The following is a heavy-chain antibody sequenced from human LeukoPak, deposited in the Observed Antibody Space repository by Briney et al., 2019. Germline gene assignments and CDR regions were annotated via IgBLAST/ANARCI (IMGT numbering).Heavy chain of an antibody. Sequence: ASVKVSCTASGYTFTSYDINWVRQATGQGLEWMGWMNPNSGNTNYAQKFQGRVTMTRNTSISTAYMELSSLRSQDTAVYYCARNGQQVRYFQHWGQGTLVTVSS. J-gene: IGHJ1*01. CDR1: GYTFTSYD. CDR2: MNPNSGNT. D-gene: IGHD6-13*01. CDR3: ARNGQQVRYFQH. V-gene: IGHV1-8*02.